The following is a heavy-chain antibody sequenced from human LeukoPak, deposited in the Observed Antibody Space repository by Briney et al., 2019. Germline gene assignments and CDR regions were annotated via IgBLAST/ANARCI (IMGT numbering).Heavy chain of an antibody. CDR2: IIPIFGTP. CDR1: GASFISYA. CDR3: AKQGALRQDYYMDV. V-gene: IGHV1-69*06. D-gene: IGHD3-16*01. Sequence: ASLKVSFKASGASFISYAISWVRQAPGQGLEWMGRIIPIFGTPNYAQRFQGRVTITADIVSSTAYMEVNNLTSEDTAVYFCAKQGALRQDYYMDVWGNGTTVTVSS. J-gene: IGHJ6*03.